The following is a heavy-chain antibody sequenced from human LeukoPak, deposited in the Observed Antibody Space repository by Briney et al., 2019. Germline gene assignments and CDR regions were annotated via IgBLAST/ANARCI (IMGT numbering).Heavy chain of an antibody. Sequence: GGSLRLSCAAPGFTFSSSAMSWVRQVPGKGLEWVSGISASGGSTYYADSVRGRFTISRDNSKNTLYVQMDSLRDEDTAVYYCAKDQAARQFDYWGQGTLVTVSS. CDR2: ISASGGST. V-gene: IGHV3-23*01. CDR1: GFTFSSSA. CDR3: AKDQAARQFDY. D-gene: IGHD6-6*01. J-gene: IGHJ4*02.